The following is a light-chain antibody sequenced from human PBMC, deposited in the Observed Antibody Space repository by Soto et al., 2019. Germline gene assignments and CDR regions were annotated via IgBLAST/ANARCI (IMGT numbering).Light chain of an antibody. CDR1: QSISSY. Sequence: DTQMNQSPSSLSASVGDSSAITFLASQSISSYLNWYQQKPGKAPKLLISAASILQSGVPSRFSGSGSGTDFTLTISNLQPEDFAGYYCQQTYSSPITFGQGTRLEIK. J-gene: IGKJ5*01. CDR2: AAS. CDR3: QQTYSSPIT. V-gene: IGKV1-39*01.